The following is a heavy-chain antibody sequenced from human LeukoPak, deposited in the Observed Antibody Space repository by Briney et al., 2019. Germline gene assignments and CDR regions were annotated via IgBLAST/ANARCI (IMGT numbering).Heavy chain of an antibody. D-gene: IGHD2-2*01. J-gene: IGHJ5*02. Sequence: SQTLSHTCAISGDSVSSNSAAWNWIRQSPSRGLEWLGRTYYRSKWYNDYAVSVKSRITINPDTSKNQFSLQLNSVTPEDTAVYYCARDLGYCSSTSCYAKNWFDPWGQGTLVTVSS. V-gene: IGHV6-1*01. CDR3: ARDLGYCSSTSCYAKNWFDP. CDR2: TYYRSKWYN. CDR1: GDSVSSNSAA.